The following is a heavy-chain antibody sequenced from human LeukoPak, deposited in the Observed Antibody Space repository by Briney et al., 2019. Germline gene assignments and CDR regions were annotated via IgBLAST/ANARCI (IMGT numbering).Heavy chain of an antibody. CDR2: SDPSDSYT. Sequence: GESLRISCKGSGYSYTSYWISWVRQMPGKGLEWMGRSDPSDSYTNYSPSFQGHVTISADKSISTAYLQWSSLKASDTAMYYCALGWVATNDYWGQGTLVTVSS. V-gene: IGHV5-10-1*01. CDR1: GYSYTSYW. D-gene: IGHD5-12*01. CDR3: ALGWVATNDY. J-gene: IGHJ4*02.